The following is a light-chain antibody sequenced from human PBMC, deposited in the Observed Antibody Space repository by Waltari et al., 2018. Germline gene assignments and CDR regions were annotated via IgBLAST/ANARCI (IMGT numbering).Light chain of an antibody. CDR2: GVS. Sequence: EIVLTQSPATLSLSPGERATLSCRASQSVNNYLAWYQHKPGQTPRLLIYGVSNRATGIPASFSGSGSGTDFTLTISSLEPEDFAVYYCQQRSNWPPSITFGQGTRLEIK. CDR1: QSVNNY. V-gene: IGKV3-11*01. CDR3: QQRSNWPPSIT. J-gene: IGKJ5*01.